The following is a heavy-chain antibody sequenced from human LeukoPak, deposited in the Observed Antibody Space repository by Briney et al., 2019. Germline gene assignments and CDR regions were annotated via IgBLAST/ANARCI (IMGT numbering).Heavy chain of an antibody. V-gene: IGHV4-4*07. D-gene: IGHD3-9*01. CDR1: YGSISDHY. CDR2: IYTSGST. Sequence: PSETLSLTCTVSYGSISDHYWNWIRQPAGKGMEWLGRIYTSGSTNYSPSLKSRVTISIDTSKNQFSLKLSSVTAADTAVYYCARQDILTGFDAFDIWGQGTTVSVSS. CDR3: ARQDILTGFDAFDI. J-gene: IGHJ3*02.